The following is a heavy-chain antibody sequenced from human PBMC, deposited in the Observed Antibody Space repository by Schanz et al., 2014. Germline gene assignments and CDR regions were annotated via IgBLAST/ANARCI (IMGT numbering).Heavy chain of an antibody. CDR2: IIPVLNIA. CDR1: GGTFSSYT. D-gene: IGHD4-17*01. J-gene: IGHJ6*03. V-gene: IGHV1-69*02. Sequence: QLQLVQSGAEVKKPGSSVKVSCKLSGGTFSSYTISWMRQAPGQGLEWMGKIIPVLNIATYAQRFQGRVTMTRDTSTSTVYMELSSLRSEDTAVYYCARTTFGKGKTYLGDYHYYHYMDVWGNGTTVTVSS. CDR3: ARTTFGKGKTYLGDYHYYHYMDV.